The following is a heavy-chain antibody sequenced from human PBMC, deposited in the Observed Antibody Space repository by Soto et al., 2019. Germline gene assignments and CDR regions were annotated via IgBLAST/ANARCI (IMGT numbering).Heavy chain of an antibody. CDR3: ARDSPPIAS. J-gene: IGHJ5*02. D-gene: IGHD3-3*02. CDR1: GYTFTSFH. CDR2: ISAYNGNT. V-gene: IGHV1-18*01. Sequence: QVQLVQSGAEVKKPGASVKVYCKASGYTFTSFHISWVRQAPGQGLEWMGWISAYNGNTNYAQNLQGRVTMTTDTATSTAYTELRSLRSDDTAMYYCARDSPPIASWGQGTLVTVSS.